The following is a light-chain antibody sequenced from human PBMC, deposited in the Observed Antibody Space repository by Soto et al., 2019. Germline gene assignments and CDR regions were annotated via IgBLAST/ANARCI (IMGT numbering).Light chain of an antibody. V-gene: IGKV3-20*01. Sequence: ERVVAQSPVTLSVPPREGATLSWQASESVSTNLAWYQHKPGQAPRLLIYAASTRDTGIPDRFNGSGSETDFALTINRLEPEDFAVYYCQQYDGAPLTFGPGTKVDIK. CDR2: AAS. J-gene: IGKJ3*01. CDR1: ESVSTN. CDR3: QQYDGAPLT.